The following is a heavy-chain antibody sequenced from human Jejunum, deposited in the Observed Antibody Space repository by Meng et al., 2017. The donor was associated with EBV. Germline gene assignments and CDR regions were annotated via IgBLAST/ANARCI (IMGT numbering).Heavy chain of an antibody. J-gene: IGHJ4*01. CDR3: ARDSSGYNANDKVSDY. CDR1: GYTFTRYG. D-gene: IGHD5-12*01. V-gene: IGHV1-18*01. CDR2: STVYNGNT. Sequence: VHGVQSGVEVKKPGASVKVSCKTSGYTFTRYGISWVRQAPGHGPEWMGWSTVYNGNTNYAPRLQGRVTMTTDLSTSTAYMELRSLRSDDTAVYYCARDSSGYNANDKVSDYWGQGTLVTVSS.